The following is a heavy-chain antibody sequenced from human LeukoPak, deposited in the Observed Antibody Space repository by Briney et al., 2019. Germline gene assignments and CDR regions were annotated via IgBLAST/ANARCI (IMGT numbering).Heavy chain of an antibody. J-gene: IGHJ6*04. CDR3: ARVAMVLGVPMGV. CDR2: VSYTGTT. D-gene: IGHD3-10*01. Sequence: SETLSLTCTVSGDSISSYYWSWIRQPPGKGLEWIGYVSYTGTTNYNPSLKSRVTISVDTSKNQFSLKLTSVTAADTAVYYCARVAMVLGVPMGVWCTGTTVTVSS. V-gene: IGHV4-59*01. CDR1: GDSISSYY.